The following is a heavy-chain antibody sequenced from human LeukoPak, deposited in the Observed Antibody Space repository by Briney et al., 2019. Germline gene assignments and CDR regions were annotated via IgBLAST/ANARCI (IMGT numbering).Heavy chain of an antibody. CDR2: IIESGGGT. CDR3: AKDYKVRSGEPPIDY. V-gene: IGHV3-23*01. J-gene: IGHJ4*02. Sequence: GGSLRLSCAASGFTFSSYAMSWIRQAPGKGLEWVSGIIESGGGTHYADSVKGRFTISRDNSQNTLYLQMISLRAEDTAVYYCAKDYKVRSGEPPIDYWGQGTLVTVSS. D-gene: IGHD7-27*01. CDR1: GFTFSSYA.